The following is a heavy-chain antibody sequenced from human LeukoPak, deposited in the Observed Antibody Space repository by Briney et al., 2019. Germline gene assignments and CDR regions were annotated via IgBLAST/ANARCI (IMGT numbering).Heavy chain of an antibody. CDR3: ARDYYGSGRSFDP. CDR1: GYTFTGYY. Sequence: ASVKVSCKASGYTFTGYYMHWVRQAPGQGLEWMGWINPNSGGTNYAQKFQGRVTMTRDTSISTAYMELSRLRSDDTAVYYCARDYYGSGRSFDPWDQGTLVTVSS. V-gene: IGHV1-2*02. CDR2: INPNSGGT. J-gene: IGHJ5*02. D-gene: IGHD3-10*01.